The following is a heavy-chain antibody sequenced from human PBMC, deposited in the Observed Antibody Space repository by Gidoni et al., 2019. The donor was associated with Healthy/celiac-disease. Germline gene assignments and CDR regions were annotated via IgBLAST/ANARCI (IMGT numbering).Heavy chain of an antibody. Sequence: EVHLVESGGGLVKPGGSLSLSCAASGFTFSSYSMNWVRQAPGKGLEWVSSISSSGTYIFYADSVKGRFTISRDNAKNSLYLQVNSLRAEDTAVYYCARDHHSGYAFDYWGQGTLVTVSS. V-gene: IGHV3-21*01. J-gene: IGHJ4*02. CDR3: ARDHHSGYAFDY. CDR2: ISSSGTYI. CDR1: GFTFSSYS. D-gene: IGHD5-12*01.